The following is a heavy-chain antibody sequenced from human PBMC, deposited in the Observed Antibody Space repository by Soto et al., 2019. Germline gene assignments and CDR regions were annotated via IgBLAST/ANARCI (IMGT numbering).Heavy chain of an antibody. Sequence: SEPQSPTGTVSGGSIRSGGYYWSWIRQHPGKGLEWIGYIYYSGSTYYNPSLKSRVTISVDTSKNQFSLKLSSVTAADTAVYYCARSGYSYGPNPLLYWGQGTLVTVSS. V-gene: IGHV4-31*03. CDR1: GGSIRSGGYY. CDR3: ARSGYSYGPNPLLY. D-gene: IGHD5-18*01. CDR2: IYYSGST. J-gene: IGHJ4*02.